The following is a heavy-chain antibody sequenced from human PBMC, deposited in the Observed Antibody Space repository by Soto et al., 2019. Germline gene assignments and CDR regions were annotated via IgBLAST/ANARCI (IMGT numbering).Heavy chain of an antibody. CDR3: ARVPGIAAAGTWSVP. V-gene: IGHV4-39*01. CDR1: GGSISSSSYY. Sequence: PSETLSLTCTVSGGSISSSSYYWGWIRQPPGKGLEWIGSIYYSGSTYYNPSLKSRVTISVDTSKNQFSLKLSSVTAADTAVYYCARVPGIAAAGTWSVPWGQGTLVTVSS. D-gene: IGHD6-13*01. CDR2: IYYSGST. J-gene: IGHJ5*02.